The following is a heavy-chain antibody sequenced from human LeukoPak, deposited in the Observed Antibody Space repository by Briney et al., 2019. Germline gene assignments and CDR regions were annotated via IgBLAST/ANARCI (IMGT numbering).Heavy chain of an antibody. D-gene: IGHD6-19*01. Sequence: PSETLSLTCTVSGASIRSGDYYWSWIRQPPGKGLEWIGYIYDSGSTYYNPSLKSRITISVDTSENRFSLKLSSVTATDTAVYYCARDRIAVAGTLGSYDAFDIWGQGTMVTVSS. V-gene: IGHV4-30-4*01. CDR3: ARDRIAVAGTLGSYDAFDI. CDR1: GASIRSGDYY. CDR2: IYDSGST. J-gene: IGHJ3*02.